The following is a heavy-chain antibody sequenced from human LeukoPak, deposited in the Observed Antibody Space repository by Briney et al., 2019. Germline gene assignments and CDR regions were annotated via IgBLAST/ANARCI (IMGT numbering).Heavy chain of an antibody. D-gene: IGHD3-16*01. J-gene: IGHJ4*02. CDR2: ICSNDNNT. Sequence: GGSLRLSCAASGFTFSSYAMSWVRQAPGKGLEWVSAICSNDNNTYYADSVKGRFTISRDNSENTLFLQMDSLRVEDTAVHYCAKVTGGDMITYGGVDYWGQGTLVTVSS. CDR1: GFTFSSYA. V-gene: IGHV3-23*01. CDR3: AKVTGGDMITYGGVDY.